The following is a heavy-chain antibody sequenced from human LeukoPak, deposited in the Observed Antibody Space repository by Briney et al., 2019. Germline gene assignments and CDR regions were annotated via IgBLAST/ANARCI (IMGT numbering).Heavy chain of an antibody. J-gene: IGHJ4*02. V-gene: IGHV3-48*04. CDR3: ARETVAGTTE. Sequence: PGGSLRLSCAVSGFTFSSYAMNWVRQAPGKGLEWVSYITSSSSSIFYADSVKGRFTISRDNAKNSLYLQMNSLRAEDTAVYYCARETVAGTTEWGQGTLVTVSS. CDR1: GFTFSSYA. CDR2: ITSSSSSI. D-gene: IGHD1-1*01.